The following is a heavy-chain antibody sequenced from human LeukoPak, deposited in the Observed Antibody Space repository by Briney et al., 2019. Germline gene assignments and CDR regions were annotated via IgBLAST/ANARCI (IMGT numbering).Heavy chain of an antibody. CDR2: IYYTGST. V-gene: IGHV4-59*01. D-gene: IGHD1-26*01. CDR3: ARVGGWEPKLHGVTFDY. J-gene: IGHJ4*02. Sequence: SETLSLTCTVSGGSICSYYWSGIRQPPGKGLGWIGYIYYTGSTNYNPSLKSRVTMSADTSKNQFSLKLSSVTAADTAVYFCARVGGWEPKLHGVTFDYLGQGTLVTVSS. CDR1: GGSICSYY.